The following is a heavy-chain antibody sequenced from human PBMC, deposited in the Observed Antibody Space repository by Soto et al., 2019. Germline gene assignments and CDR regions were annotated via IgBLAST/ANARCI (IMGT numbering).Heavy chain of an antibody. D-gene: IGHD6-19*01. J-gene: IGHJ3*02. CDR1: GGFISSYY. Sequence: PSETLSLTCTVSGGFISSYYWSWIRQPPGKGLEWIGYIYYSGSTNYNPSLKSRVTISVDTSKNQFSLKLSSVTAADTAVYYCARYSSGWYKYAFDIWGQGTMVTVSS. CDR3: ARYSSGWYKYAFDI. V-gene: IGHV4-59*01. CDR2: IYYSGST.